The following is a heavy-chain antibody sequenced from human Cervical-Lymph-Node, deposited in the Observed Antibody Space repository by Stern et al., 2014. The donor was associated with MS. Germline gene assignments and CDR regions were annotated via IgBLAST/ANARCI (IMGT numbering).Heavy chain of an antibody. CDR1: GFTFSTYT. Sequence: EVQLVESGGGLVKPGGSLRLSCAGSGFTFSTYTMNWVRQAPPQGLEWVSAISSSSNYIYYADSVKGRFTISRDNAKNSLFLQMSSLRAEDTAVYYCASAPETAPQYFDSWGQGTLLTVSS. D-gene: IGHD1-14*01. CDR3: ASAPETAPQYFDS. V-gene: IGHV3-21*01. CDR2: ISSSSNYI. J-gene: IGHJ4*02.